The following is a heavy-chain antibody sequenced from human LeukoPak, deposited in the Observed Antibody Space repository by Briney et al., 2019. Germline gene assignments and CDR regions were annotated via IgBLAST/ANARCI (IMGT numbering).Heavy chain of an antibody. D-gene: IGHD3-10*01. J-gene: IGHJ4*02. CDR3: AKDGLLWFGELRGFFDY. V-gene: IGHV3-7*03. CDR2: IKQDGSEK. Sequence: HPGGSLRLSCAASGFTFSSYWMNWVRQAPGKGLEWVANIKQDGSEKYYVDSVKGRFTISRDNAKSSLFLQMNSLRAEDTVLYYCAKDGLLWFGELRGFFDYWGQGTLVTVSS. CDR1: GFTFSSYW.